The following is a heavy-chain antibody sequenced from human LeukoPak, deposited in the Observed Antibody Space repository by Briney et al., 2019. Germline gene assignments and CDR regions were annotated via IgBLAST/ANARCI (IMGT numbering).Heavy chain of an antibody. CDR2: INPSGGST. CDR3: ARVAKQQLVSGYHY. J-gene: IGHJ4*02. Sequence: ASVKVSCKASGYTFTSYGISWVRQAPGQGLEWMGIINPSGGSTSYAQKFQGRVTMTRDMSTSTVYMELSSLRSEDTAVYYCARVAKQQLVSGYHYWGQGTLVTVSS. D-gene: IGHD6-13*01. V-gene: IGHV1-46*01. CDR1: GYTFTSYG.